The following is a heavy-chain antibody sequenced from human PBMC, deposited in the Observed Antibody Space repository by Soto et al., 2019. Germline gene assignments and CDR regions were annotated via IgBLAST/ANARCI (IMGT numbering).Heavy chain of an antibody. V-gene: IGHV3-23*01. D-gene: IGHD2-2*01. Sequence: GGSLRLSCAASGFTFSSYAMSWVRQAPGKGLEWVSAISGSGGSTYYADSVKGRFTISRDNSKNTLYLQMNSLRAEDTAVYYCATTLTWFGVVVPAGGTFDYWGQGTLVTVSS. CDR2: ISGSGGST. CDR3: ATTLTWFGVVVPAGGTFDY. J-gene: IGHJ4*02. CDR1: GFTFSSYA.